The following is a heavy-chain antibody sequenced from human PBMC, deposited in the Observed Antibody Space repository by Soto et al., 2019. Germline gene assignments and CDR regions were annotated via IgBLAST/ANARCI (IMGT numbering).Heavy chain of an antibody. Sequence: GGSLRLSCAASGFTFSSYAMSWVRQAPGKGLEWVSAISGSGGSTYYADSVKGRFTISRDNSKNTLYLQMNSLRAEDTAVYYCAKLSVSSSAYYYYGMDVWGQGTTVTVSS. J-gene: IGHJ6*02. D-gene: IGHD6-13*01. CDR1: GFTFSSYA. V-gene: IGHV3-23*01. CDR2: ISGSGGST. CDR3: AKLSVSSSAYYYYGMDV.